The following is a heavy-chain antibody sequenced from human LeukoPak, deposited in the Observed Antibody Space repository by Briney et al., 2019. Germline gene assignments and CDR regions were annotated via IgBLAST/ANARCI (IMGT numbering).Heavy chain of an antibody. CDR1: GYTFTGYY. D-gene: IGHD2-8*01. Sequence: GASVKVSCKASGYTFTGYYMHWVRQAPGQGLEWMGWINPNSGGTNYAQKFQGRVTMTRDTSISTAYMELSRLRSDDTAVYYCARDPRYCTNGVCSEQLNWFDPWGQGTLVTVSS. V-gene: IGHV1-2*02. CDR3: ARDPRYCTNGVCSEQLNWFDP. CDR2: INPNSGGT. J-gene: IGHJ5*02.